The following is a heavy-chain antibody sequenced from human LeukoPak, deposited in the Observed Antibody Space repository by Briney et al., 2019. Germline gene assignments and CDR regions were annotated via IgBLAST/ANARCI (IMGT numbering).Heavy chain of an antibody. CDR2: ISPGGNTI. CDR3: ARVRGPTVTTMYFDY. V-gene: IGHV3-48*03. Sequence: GGSLRLSCAGSGFAFSGHAMIWVRQAPGRGLEWISYISPGGNTIYYADSVKGRFTISRDNAKNSLSLHMNGPTDEDTAAYHCARVRGPTVTTMYFDYWGQGTLVTVSS. D-gene: IGHD4-17*01. J-gene: IGHJ4*02. CDR1: GFAFSGHA.